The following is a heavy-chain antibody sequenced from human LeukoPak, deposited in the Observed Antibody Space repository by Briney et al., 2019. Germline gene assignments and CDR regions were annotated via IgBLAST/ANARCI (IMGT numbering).Heavy chain of an antibody. CDR3: AREISPADSSSAFDY. V-gene: IGHV4-34*01. CDR1: GGSFHGYY. D-gene: IGHD6-6*01. J-gene: IGHJ4*02. Sequence: NPSETLSLTCAVYGGSFHGYYWSWIRQPPGKGVEWIGEINHSGSTNYNPSLKSRVTISVDTSKNQFSLRLSSVTAADTAVYYCAREISPADSSSAFDYWGQGTLVTVSS. CDR2: INHSGST.